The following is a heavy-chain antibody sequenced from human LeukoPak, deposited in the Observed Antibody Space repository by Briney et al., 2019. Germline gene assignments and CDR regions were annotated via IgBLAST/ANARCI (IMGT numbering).Heavy chain of an antibody. Sequence: PSETLSLTCSVSGGSISSSSYYWGWIRQPPGKGLEWIGSIYYSGSTHYNPSLKSRVTISVDTSKNQFSLKLSSVTAADTAVYYCARPGFGDSSGYYFPVSYYYYYMDVWGKGTTVTVSS. CDR2: IYYSGST. CDR3: ARPGFGDSSGYYFPVSYYYYYMDV. CDR1: GGSISSSSYY. D-gene: IGHD3-22*01. J-gene: IGHJ6*03. V-gene: IGHV4-39*01.